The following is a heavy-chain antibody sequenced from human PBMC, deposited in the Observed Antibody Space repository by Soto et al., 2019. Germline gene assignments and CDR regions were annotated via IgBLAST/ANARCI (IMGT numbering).Heavy chain of an antibody. J-gene: IGHJ4*02. D-gene: IGHD6-13*01. CDR3: AKDGIAAAVTRFSYFDY. V-gene: IGHV3-23*01. CDR1: GFTFSSYA. CDR2: ISGSGGST. Sequence: EVQLLESGGGLVQPGGSLRLSCAASGFTFSSYAMSGVRQAPGKGLECVSAISGSGGSTYYADSVKGWFTISRDNSKNTLYLQMNSLRAEDTAVYYCAKDGIAAAVTRFSYFDYWGKGNLVTVSS.